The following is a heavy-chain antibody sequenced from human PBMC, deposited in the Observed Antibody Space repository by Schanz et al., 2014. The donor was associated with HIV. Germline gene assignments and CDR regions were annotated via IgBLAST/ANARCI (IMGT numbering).Heavy chain of an antibody. CDR2: ISSSSIYI. J-gene: IGHJ4*02. V-gene: IGHV3-21*01. CDR1: GFTFSTYN. D-gene: IGHD4-17*01. Sequence: VELVESGGGVVQPGRSLRLSCAASGFTFSTYNMNWVRQAPGKGLEWVSSISSSSIYIYYADSVKGRFTISRDNANNSLYLQMNSLRAEDTAVYYCARSLSGDYVVSFDYWGQGTLVTVSS. CDR3: ARSLSGDYVVSFDY.